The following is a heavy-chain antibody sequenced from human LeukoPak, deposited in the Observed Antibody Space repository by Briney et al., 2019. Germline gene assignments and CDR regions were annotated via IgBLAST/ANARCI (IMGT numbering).Heavy chain of an antibody. CDR1: GYTFTSYG. CDR3: ARPTPQRGFDP. D-gene: IGHD5-24*01. CDR2: IGAYNGNT. J-gene: IGHJ5*02. Sequence: ASVKVSCKASGYTFTSYGISWVRQAPGQGLEWMGWIGAYNGNTNYAQKLQGRVTMTTDPSTSTAYMELRSLRSDDTAVYYCARPTPQRGFDPWGQGTLVTVSS. V-gene: IGHV1-18*01.